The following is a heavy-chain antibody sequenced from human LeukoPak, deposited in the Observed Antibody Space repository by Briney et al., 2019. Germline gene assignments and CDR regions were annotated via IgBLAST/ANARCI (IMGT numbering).Heavy chain of an antibody. D-gene: IGHD5-24*01. CDR1: GYTFTSYD. J-gene: IGHJ3*02. CDR2: MNPNSGNT. Sequence: ASVKVSCKASGYTFTSYDINWVRQATGQGLEWMGWMNPNSGNTGYAQKFQGRVTITRNTSISTAYMELSSLRSEDTAVYYCASSTDHPGLQLRDAFDIWGQGTMVTVSS. V-gene: IGHV1-8*03. CDR3: ASSTDHPGLQLRDAFDI.